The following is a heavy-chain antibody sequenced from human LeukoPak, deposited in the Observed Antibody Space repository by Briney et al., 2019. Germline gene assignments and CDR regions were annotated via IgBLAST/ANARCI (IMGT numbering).Heavy chain of an antibody. V-gene: IGHV1-69*13. CDR2: IIPIFGTA. CDR1: GYTLTDYY. D-gene: IGHD6-6*01. CDR3: ARAAYSSSYAAGY. Sequence: SVKVSCKASGYTLTDYYMHWVRQAPGQGLEWMGGIIPIFGTANYAQKFQGRVTITADESTSTAYMELSSLRSEDTAVYYCARAAYSSSYAAGYWGQGTLVTVSS. J-gene: IGHJ4*02.